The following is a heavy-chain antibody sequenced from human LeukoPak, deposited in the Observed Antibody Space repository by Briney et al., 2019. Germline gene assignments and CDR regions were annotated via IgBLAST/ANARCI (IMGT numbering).Heavy chain of an antibody. V-gene: IGHV3-48*03. CDR3: ARDIPTTVVTPAGGAFDI. J-gene: IGHJ3*02. Sequence: GGSLLLSCAASGFTFSSYEMNWVRQAPGKGLEWVSYISSSGSTIYYADSVKGRFTISRDNANNSLYLQMNSLRAEDTAVYYCARDIPTTVVTPAGGAFDIWGQGTMVTVSS. CDR1: GFTFSSYE. CDR2: ISSSGSTI. D-gene: IGHD4-23*01.